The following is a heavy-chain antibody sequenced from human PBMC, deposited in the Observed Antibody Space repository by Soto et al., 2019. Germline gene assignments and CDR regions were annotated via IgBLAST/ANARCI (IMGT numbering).Heavy chain of an antibody. CDR1: GGSISSYY. CDR3: ARRWGDAFDI. V-gene: IGHV4-59*08. J-gene: IGHJ3*02. Sequence: QVQLQESGPGLVKPSETLSLTCTVSGGSISSYYWSWIRQPPGKGLEWIGYIYYSGSTNYNPSLKCRVTISVDTSKNRFSLKLSSVTAADTAVYYCARRWGDAFDIWGQGTMVTVSS. CDR2: IYYSGST. D-gene: IGHD3-16*01.